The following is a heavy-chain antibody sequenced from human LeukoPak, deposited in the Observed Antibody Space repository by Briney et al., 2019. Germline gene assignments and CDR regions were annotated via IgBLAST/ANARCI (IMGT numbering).Heavy chain of an antibody. CDR1: GFTFSSYA. CDR2: ISYDGSNK. Sequence: GGSLRLSCAASGFTFSSYAMHWVRQAPGKGLEWVAVISYDGSNKYYADSVKGRFTISRDNSKNTLYLQMNSLRAEDTAVYYCARDEPTVRNDAFDIWGQGTMVTVSS. J-gene: IGHJ3*02. D-gene: IGHD4-17*01. CDR3: ARDEPTVRNDAFDI. V-gene: IGHV3-30*04.